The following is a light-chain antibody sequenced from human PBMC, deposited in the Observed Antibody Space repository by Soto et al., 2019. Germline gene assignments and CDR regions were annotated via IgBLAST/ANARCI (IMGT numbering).Light chain of an antibody. CDR1: SSDVGGYDY. CDR3: SSYTSSTTHWV. J-gene: IGLJ3*02. CDR2: EVS. Sequence: QSALTQPASVSRSPGQSITISCSGTSSDVGGYDYVSWYQQHPGKAPKLMIYEVSNRPSGVSNRFSGSKSGNTASLTISGLLAEDDAHYYCSSYTSSTTHWVFGGGTKLTVL. V-gene: IGLV2-14*01.